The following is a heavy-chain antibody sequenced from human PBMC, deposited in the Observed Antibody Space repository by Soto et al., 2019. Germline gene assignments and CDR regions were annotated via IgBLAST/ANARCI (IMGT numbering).Heavy chain of an antibody. CDR1: GFTFSSYG. D-gene: IGHD4-17*01. CDR2: ISYDGSNK. J-gene: IGHJ4*02. CDR3: AKDLAAYGDYIY. Sequence: QVQLVESGGGVVQPGRSLRLSCAASGFTFSSYGMHWVRQAPGKGLEWVAVISYDGSNKYYADSVKSRFTISRDNSKNTLYLQTNCLRAEDTAVYYCAKDLAAYGDYIYWGQGTLVTVSS. V-gene: IGHV3-30*18.